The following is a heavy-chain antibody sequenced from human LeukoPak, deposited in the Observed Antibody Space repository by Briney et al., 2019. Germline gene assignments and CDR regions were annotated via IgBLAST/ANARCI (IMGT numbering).Heavy chain of an antibody. CDR1: GGSISSGDYY. V-gene: IGHV4-61*08. D-gene: IGHD5-24*01. CDR2: IYYSGST. Sequence: SETLSLTCTVSGGSISSGDYYWSWIRQPPGKGLEWIGYIYYSGSTNYNPSLKSRVTISIDTSKNQFSLKLSSVTAADTAVYYCARDRSRDGYKGDRFDIWGQGTMVTVSS. CDR3: ARDRSRDGYKGDRFDI. J-gene: IGHJ3*02.